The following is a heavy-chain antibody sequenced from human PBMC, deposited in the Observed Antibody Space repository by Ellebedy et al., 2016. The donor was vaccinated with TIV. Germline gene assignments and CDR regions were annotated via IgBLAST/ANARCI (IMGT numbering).Heavy chain of an antibody. CDR1: GFSLSTSAVGVG. CDR3: AHRRFTFDY. V-gene: IGHV2-5*01. Sequence: SGPTLVKPTQTLTLTCTFSGFSLSTSAVGVGVGWIRQPPGTALEWFALISWNDDKLYSPSLESRLTITKDTSKNQVVLTMTNMDTVDTATFYCAHRRFTFDYWGQGTLVTVSS. J-gene: IGHJ4*02. D-gene: IGHD3-10*01. CDR2: ISWNDDK.